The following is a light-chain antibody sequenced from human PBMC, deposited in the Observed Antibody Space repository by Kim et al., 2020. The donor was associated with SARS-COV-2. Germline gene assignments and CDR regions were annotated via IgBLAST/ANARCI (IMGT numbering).Light chain of an antibody. V-gene: IGKV1-5*03. CDR3: QQYNSYPVT. CDR1: QSISSW. Sequence: ASVGDRVTITCRASQSISSWLAWYQQKPGKAPKLLIYKASSLVTGVPSRFGGSESGTEFTLTISSLQPDDFATYYCQQYNSYPVTFGGGTKVDIK. CDR2: KAS. J-gene: IGKJ4*01.